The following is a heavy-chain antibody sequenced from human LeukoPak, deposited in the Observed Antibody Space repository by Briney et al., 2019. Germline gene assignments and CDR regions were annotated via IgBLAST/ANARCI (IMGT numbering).Heavy chain of an antibody. Sequence: SETLSLTCAVYGGSFSGYYWRWIRQPPRKGLGWIGEINHSGSTTYNPSLKSRVTISVDTSKNQFSLKMRSVTAADAAVYYCARGWDSSGSESAPFHISYYQYMDVWGKGTTVTVSS. V-gene: IGHV4-34*01. CDR1: GGSFSGYY. CDR3: ARGWDSSGSESAPFHISYYQYMDV. CDR2: INHSGST. D-gene: IGHD6-25*01. J-gene: IGHJ6*03.